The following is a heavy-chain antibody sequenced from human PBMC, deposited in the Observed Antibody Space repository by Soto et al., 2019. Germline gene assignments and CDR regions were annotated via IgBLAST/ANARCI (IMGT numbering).Heavy chain of an antibody. V-gene: IGHV3-23*01. CDR1: GFTFSSYA. CDR3: AKDYDSSGYYLFDY. CDR2: ISGSGGST. J-gene: IGHJ4*02. D-gene: IGHD3-22*01. Sequence: EVQLLESGGGLVQPGGSLRLSCAASGFTFSSYAMSWVRQAPGKGLEWVSAISGSGGSTYYADSVKGRFTISRDNSKNTLYLQMNSLRADDSAVYYCAKDYDSSGYYLFDYWGQGTLVTVSS.